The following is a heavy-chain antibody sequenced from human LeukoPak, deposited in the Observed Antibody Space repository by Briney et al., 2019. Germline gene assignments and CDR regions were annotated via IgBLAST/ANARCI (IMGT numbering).Heavy chain of an antibody. CDR2: VNSDETTR. J-gene: IGHJ5*02. Sequence: GGSLRLSCAASGFTFTRYGMHWVRQAPGKGLEWVASVNSDETTRYYADSVKGRFTISRDNARNSLYLQMNSLRVEDTAVYYCARGDPYADLWGQGTLVTVAS. D-gene: IGHD2-2*01. CDR1: GFTFTRYG. CDR3: ARGDPYADL. V-gene: IGHV3-30*02.